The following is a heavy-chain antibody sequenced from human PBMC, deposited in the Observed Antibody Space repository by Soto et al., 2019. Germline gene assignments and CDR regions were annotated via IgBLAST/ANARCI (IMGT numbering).Heavy chain of an antibody. Sequence: SETLSLTCTVSGASISSGGYYWSWIRQHPGKGLEWIANIYYSGSTYYNPSLKNRVTISIDTPKNQFSLKLSSVTAADTAVYYCAKAQAWELLFDFWGPGTQGTVS. CDR1: GASISSGGYY. CDR2: IYYSGST. V-gene: IGHV4-31*03. D-gene: IGHD1-26*01. J-gene: IGHJ4*02. CDR3: AKAQAWELLFDF.